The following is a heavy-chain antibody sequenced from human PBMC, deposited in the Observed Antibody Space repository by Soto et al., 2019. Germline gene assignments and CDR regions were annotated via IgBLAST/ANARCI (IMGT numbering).Heavy chain of an antibody. CDR1: GFTFSSFV. CDR2: LSDSGGRT. D-gene: IGHD1-1*01. J-gene: IGHJ4*02. Sequence: EVQLLESGGGLVQPGGSLRLSCAASGFTFSSFVMSWVRQAPGKGLEWVSGLSDSGGRTYYADSVKGRFTISRDNSKNTLYLQMNSLRAEDTAVYYCARDLEMRFDYWGQGTLVTVSS. V-gene: IGHV3-23*01. CDR3: ARDLEMRFDY.